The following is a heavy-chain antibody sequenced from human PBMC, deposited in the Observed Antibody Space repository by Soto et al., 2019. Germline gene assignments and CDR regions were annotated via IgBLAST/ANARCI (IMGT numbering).Heavy chain of an antibody. Sequence: GGSLRLSCAASEFTFSSYAMHWVRQAPGKGLEWVAVISYDGSNKYYADSVKGRFTISRDNSKNTLYLQMNSLRAEDTAVYYCARVSQYPTGVYYYYGMDVWGQGTTVTVSS. CDR2: ISYDGSNK. V-gene: IGHV3-30-3*01. CDR1: EFTFSSYA. J-gene: IGHJ6*02. CDR3: ARVSQYPTGVYYYYGMDV. D-gene: IGHD2-8*02.